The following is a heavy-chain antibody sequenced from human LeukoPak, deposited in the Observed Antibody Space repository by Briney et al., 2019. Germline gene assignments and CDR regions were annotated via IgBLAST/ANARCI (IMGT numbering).Heavy chain of an antibody. CDR1: GGSFSGYY. D-gene: IGHD5-18*01. Sequence: SETLSLTCAVYGGSFSGYYWSWIRQPPGKGLEWIGEINHSGSTNYNPSLKSRVTISVDTSKNQFSLKLSSVTAADTAVYYCARGRRGYSYGSNLDYWGQGTLVTVSS. J-gene: IGHJ4*02. V-gene: IGHV4-34*01. CDR2: INHSGST. CDR3: ARGRRGYSYGSNLDY.